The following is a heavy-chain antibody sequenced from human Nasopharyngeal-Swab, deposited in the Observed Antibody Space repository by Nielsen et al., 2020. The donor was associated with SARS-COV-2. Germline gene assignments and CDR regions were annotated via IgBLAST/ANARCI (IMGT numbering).Heavy chain of an antibody. V-gene: IGHV3-21*01. Sequence: VRQAPGKGLEWVSSISSSSSYIYYADSVKGRFTVSRDNAKNSLYLQMNSLRAGDTAIYYCARDAPPARLGYWGQGILVTVSS. D-gene: IGHD1-1*01. CDR3: ARDAPPARLGY. J-gene: IGHJ4*02. CDR2: ISSSSSYI.